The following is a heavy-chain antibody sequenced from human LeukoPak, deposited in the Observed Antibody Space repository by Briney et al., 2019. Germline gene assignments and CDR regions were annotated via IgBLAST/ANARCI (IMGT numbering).Heavy chain of an antibody. CDR2: INWYGGST. Sequence: RPGGSLRLSCAASGFTFDDYGMSWVRQAQGKGLELVSGINWYGGSTGYADSVKGRFTISRDNAKNSLYLQMNSLRAEDTAVYYCARRGYSGFEGDYWGQGTLVTVST. CDR3: ARRGYSGFEGDY. D-gene: IGHD5-12*01. CDR1: GFTFDDYG. J-gene: IGHJ4*02. V-gene: IGHV3-20*04.